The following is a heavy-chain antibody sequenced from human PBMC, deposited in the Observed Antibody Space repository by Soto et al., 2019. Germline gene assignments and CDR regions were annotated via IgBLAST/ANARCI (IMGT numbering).Heavy chain of an antibody. V-gene: IGHV4-31*03. Sequence: TLSLTCTVSGGSISSGGYYWSWIRQHPGKGLEWIGYIYYSRSTYYNPSLKSRVTISVDTSKNQFSLKLSSVTAADTAVYSCARQEMNSCNPSENWFNPWGQGTLVTVGS. CDR3: ARQEMNSCNPSENWFNP. J-gene: IGHJ5*02. CDR2: IYYSRST. CDR1: GGSISSGGYY. D-gene: IGHD2-15*01.